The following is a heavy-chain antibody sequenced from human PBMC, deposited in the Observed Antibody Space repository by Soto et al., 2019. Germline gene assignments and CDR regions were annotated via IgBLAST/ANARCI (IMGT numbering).Heavy chain of an antibody. D-gene: IGHD5-18*01. CDR2: IYYSGNT. Sequence: SETLSLTCTVSGGSIRSGGYYWSWVRQNPRRGLEWIGNIYYSGNTYYNPSLKSRLTISVDTSKNQFSLNLSSVTAADTAVYYCARDRLMATAGTARHYFGLNVWGQGTTVTVSS. J-gene: IGHJ6*02. CDR3: ARDRLMATAGTARHYFGLNV. CDR1: GGSIRSGGYY. V-gene: IGHV4-31*03.